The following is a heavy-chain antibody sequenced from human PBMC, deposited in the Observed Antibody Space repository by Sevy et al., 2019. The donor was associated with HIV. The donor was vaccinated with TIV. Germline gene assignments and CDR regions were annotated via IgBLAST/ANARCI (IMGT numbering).Heavy chain of an antibody. J-gene: IGHJ5*02. CDR1: GGSISSYY. V-gene: IGHV4-59*01. CDR3: ARGGKRSIVVVPAANNWFDP. Sequence: SETLSLTCTVSGGSISSYYWSWIRQPPGKGLEWIGYIYYSGSTNYNPSLKSRVTISVDTSKNQFSLKLSSVTASDTAVYYLARGGKRSIVVVPAANNWFDPWGQGTLVTVSS. D-gene: IGHD2-2*01. CDR2: IYYSGST.